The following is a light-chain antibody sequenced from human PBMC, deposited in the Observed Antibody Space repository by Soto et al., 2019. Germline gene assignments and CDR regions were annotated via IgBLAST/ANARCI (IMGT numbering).Light chain of an antibody. CDR1: QSVSTW. CDR2: DAS. CDR3: QQYYNYWT. Sequence: DIQMTQSPSTLSASVGDRVTITCRASQSVSTWLAWYQQRPGKPPKLLIYDASSLQSGVPSRFSGGGSGTEFTLTSSSLQPDDFATYYCQQYYNYWTFGQGTKVEIK. J-gene: IGKJ1*01. V-gene: IGKV1-5*01.